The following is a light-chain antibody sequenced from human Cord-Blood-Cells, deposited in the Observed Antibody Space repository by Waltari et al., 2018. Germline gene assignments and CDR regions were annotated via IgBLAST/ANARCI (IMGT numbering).Light chain of an antibody. V-gene: IGLV2-14*01. CDR1: SSDVGGYNY. Sequence: QSALTQPASVSGSPGQSITISCTGTSSDVGGYNYVSWYQQHPGKAPKLMIYDVSNRPLGVSKPFCCSKSGNTASLTISGLQADDEADYYCSSYTGSGTWVFGGGTKLTVL. J-gene: IGLJ2*01. CDR2: DVS. CDR3: SSYTGSGTWV.